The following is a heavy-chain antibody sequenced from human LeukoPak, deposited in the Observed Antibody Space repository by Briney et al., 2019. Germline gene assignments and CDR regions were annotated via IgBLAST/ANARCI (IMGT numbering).Heavy chain of an antibody. V-gene: IGHV4-59*08. D-gene: IGHD6-19*01. CDR1: GGSFSGYY. CDR3: ARAYSSGWSTLNWFDP. J-gene: IGHJ5*02. CDR2: IYYSGST. Sequence: SETLSLTCAVYGGSFSGYYWSWIRQPPGKGLEWIGYIYYSGSTNYNPSLKSRVTISVDTSKNQFSLKLSSVTAADTAVYYCARAYSSGWSTLNWFDPWGQGTLVTVSS.